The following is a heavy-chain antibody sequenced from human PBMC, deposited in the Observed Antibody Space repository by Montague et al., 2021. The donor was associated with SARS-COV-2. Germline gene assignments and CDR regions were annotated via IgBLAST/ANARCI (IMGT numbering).Heavy chain of an antibody. CDR1: GGSVISDTYF. CDR3: ARVPDYYDSSGYYFDAFDI. D-gene: IGHD3-22*01. Sequence: SETLSLTCTVSGGSVISDTYFWSWIRQPPGKGLEWIAYIYDSDTTNNNPSFWSRVSMSSDRSKNQFSLKLASVTPADTAVYYCARVPDYYDSSGYYFDAFDIWGQGTMVTVSS. CDR2: IYDSDTT. J-gene: IGHJ3*02. V-gene: IGHV4-61*01.